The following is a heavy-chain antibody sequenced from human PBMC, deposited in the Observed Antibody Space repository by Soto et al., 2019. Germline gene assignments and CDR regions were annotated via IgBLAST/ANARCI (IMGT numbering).Heavy chain of an antibody. Sequence: QVQLVQSGAEVKKPGSSVKVSCKASGGTFSSYAISWVRQAPGQGLEWMGGINPISETTNYAQKFQGRDTITADEYKSTAYMELSSLRSEDTAVYYCARSQGSSTSLEIYYYYYYGMDVWGQGTTVTVSS. CDR3: ARSQGSSTSLEIYYYYYYGMDV. D-gene: IGHD2-2*01. V-gene: IGHV1-69*01. J-gene: IGHJ6*02. CDR2: INPISETT. CDR1: GGTFSSYA.